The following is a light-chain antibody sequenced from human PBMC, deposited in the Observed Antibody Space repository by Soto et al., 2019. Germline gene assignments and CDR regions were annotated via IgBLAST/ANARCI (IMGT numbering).Light chain of an antibody. CDR1: QSVSSSY. V-gene: IGKV3-20*01. Sequence: EIVLTQSPGTLSLSPGERATLSCRASQSVSSSYLAWYQQKPGQAPRLLIYGASSRATGIPDRFSDSGSGTDFTLTISRLEPEDFAVYYCQQYGSSPPRFTFGPGTKVDIK. CDR3: QQYGSSPPRFT. CDR2: GAS. J-gene: IGKJ3*01.